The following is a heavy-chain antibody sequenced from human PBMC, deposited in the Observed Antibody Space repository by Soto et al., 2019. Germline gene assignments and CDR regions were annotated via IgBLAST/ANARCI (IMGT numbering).Heavy chain of an antibody. V-gene: IGHV3-74*01. D-gene: IGHD2-15*01. Sequence: EVQLVESGGGLVQPGGSLRLSCAASGFTFSSYWMHWVRQAPGKGLVWVSRINSDGSSTSYAGSVKGRFTISRDNAKNTLYLQMNSRRAEDTAVYYCVRTSLVVAAATREDYWGQGTLVNVSS. CDR2: INSDGSST. CDR3: VRTSLVVAAATREDY. CDR1: GFTFSSYW. J-gene: IGHJ4*02.